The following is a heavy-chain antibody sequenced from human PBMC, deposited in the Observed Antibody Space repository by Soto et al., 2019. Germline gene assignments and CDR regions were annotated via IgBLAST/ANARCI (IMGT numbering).Heavy chain of an antibody. Sequence: QVQLVESGGGVVQPGRSLRLSCAASGFTFSSYGMHWVRQAPGKGLEWVAVISYDGSNKYYADSVKGRFTISRDNSKNTXYLQMNSLRAEDTAVYYCAKLLLWFGELAPRPHFDYWGQGTLVTVSS. D-gene: IGHD3-10*01. CDR3: AKLLLWFGELAPRPHFDY. CDR2: ISYDGSNK. J-gene: IGHJ4*02. V-gene: IGHV3-30*18. CDR1: GFTFSSYG.